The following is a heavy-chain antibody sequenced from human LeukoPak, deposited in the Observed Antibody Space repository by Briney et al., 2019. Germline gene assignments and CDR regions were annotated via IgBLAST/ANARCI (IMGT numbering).Heavy chain of an antibody. D-gene: IGHD3-3*01. J-gene: IGHJ3*02. Sequence: PGGPLRLSCAAPGFTFSSYAMSWVRQAPGKGLEWVSAISGSGGSTYYADSVKGRFTISRDNSKNTLYLQMNSLRAEDTAVYYCAKSIFGVVKNAFDIWGQGTMVTVSS. CDR2: ISGSGGST. V-gene: IGHV3-23*01. CDR1: GFTFSSYA. CDR3: AKSIFGVVKNAFDI.